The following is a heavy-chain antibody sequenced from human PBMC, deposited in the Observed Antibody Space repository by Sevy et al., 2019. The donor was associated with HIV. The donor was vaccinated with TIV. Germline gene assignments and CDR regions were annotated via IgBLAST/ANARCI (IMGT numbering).Heavy chain of an antibody. CDR2: INPSDSDT. J-gene: IGHJ5*02. CDR3: ARLDCGGDCSPHWFDP. V-gene: IGHV5-10-1*01. CDR1: GYTFTNYW. Sequence: GESLKISCKASGYTFTNYWINWLRQMPGKGLEWMGRINPSDSDTNYSPSFQGHVTISADKSISTAYLQWSSLKASDTAIYYCARLDCGGDCSPHWFDPWGKGTLVTVSS. D-gene: IGHD2-21*01.